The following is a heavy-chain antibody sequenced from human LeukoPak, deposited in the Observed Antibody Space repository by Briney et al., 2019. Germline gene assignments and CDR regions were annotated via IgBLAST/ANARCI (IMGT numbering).Heavy chain of an antibody. J-gene: IGHJ5*01. Sequence: GGSLRLSCVASGFTFSGHAMDWVRQAPGKGLEWVSAISGSGGNTYYADSVKGRFTISRDHSKTTLFLQMNSLRAEDTAIYYCAKDLHDYGNYVGWFDSWGQGTLVTVSS. CDR1: GFTFSGHA. CDR3: AKDLHDYGNYVGWFDS. V-gene: IGHV3-23*01. CDR2: ISGSGGNT. D-gene: IGHD4-11*01.